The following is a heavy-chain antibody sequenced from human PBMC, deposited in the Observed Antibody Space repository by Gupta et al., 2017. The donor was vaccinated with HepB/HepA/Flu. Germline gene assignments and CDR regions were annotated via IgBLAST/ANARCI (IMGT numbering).Heavy chain of an antibody. CDR3: ARALYSSGWSSNYYYYGMDV. Sequence: QVQLVGSGGGLVKPGGSLRLSCAASGFTFSDYYMSWIRQAPGKGLEWVSYISSSGSTIYYADSVKGRFTISRDNAKNSLYLQMNSLRAEDTAVYYCARALYSSGWSSNYYYYGMDVWGQGTTVTVSS. D-gene: IGHD6-19*01. J-gene: IGHJ6*02. CDR2: ISSSGSTI. V-gene: IGHV3-11*01. CDR1: GFTFSDYY.